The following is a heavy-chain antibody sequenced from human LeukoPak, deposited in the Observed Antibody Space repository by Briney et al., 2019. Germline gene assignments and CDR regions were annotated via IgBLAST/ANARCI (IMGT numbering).Heavy chain of an antibody. CDR2: INPNSGGT. V-gene: IGHV1-2*02. Sequence: ASVKVCCKASGYTFTGYYMHWVRQAPGQGLEWMGWINPNSGGTNYAQKFQGRVTMTRDTSISTAYMELSRLRSDDTAVYYCARDRGGVVVTANFDYWGQGTLVTVSS. CDR3: ARDRGGVVVTANFDY. D-gene: IGHD2-21*02. J-gene: IGHJ4*02. CDR1: GYTFTGYY.